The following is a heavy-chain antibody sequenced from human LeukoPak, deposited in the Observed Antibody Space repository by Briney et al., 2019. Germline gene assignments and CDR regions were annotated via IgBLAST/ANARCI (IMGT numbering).Heavy chain of an antibody. CDR1: GFTFSSYG. J-gene: IGHJ4*02. V-gene: IGHV3-33*01. CDR3: ARAPYGTYYFDY. CDR2: IWYDGSNK. D-gene: IGHD3-10*01. Sequence: GGSLRLSCAASGFTFSSYGMHWVRQAPGKGLEWVAVIWYDGSNKYYADSVKGRFTISRDNSKNTLYLQMNSLRAEDTAVYYCARAPYGTYYFDYWGQGTLVTVSS.